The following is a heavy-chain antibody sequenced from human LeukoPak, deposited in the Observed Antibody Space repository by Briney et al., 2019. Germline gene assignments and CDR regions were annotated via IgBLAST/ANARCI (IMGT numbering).Heavy chain of an antibody. CDR3: AKRGIVIRAVIIIGFHKEAYYFDY. CDR1: GITLSNYG. V-gene: IGHV3-23*01. J-gene: IGHJ4*02. Sequence: GRCLRLSCVVSGITLSNYGLSWVRQARAKGLEWVSGISERGGRTNYADSVKGRFIISRDTSKNTVYLQMISLRVEDTAVYFCAKRGIVIRAVIIIGFHKEAYYFDYWGQGILVTVSS. D-gene: IGHD3-10*01. CDR2: ISERGGRT.